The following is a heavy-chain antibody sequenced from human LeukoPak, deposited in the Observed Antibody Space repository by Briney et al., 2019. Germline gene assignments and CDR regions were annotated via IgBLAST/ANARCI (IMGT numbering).Heavy chain of an antibody. CDR3: ARESGSMRWFDP. D-gene: IGHD6-25*01. CDR2: INHSGST. CDR1: VGSFSGYS. Sequence: SETLSLTCAVYVGSFSGYSWNWIRQSPGKGLEWIGEINHSGSTNYNPSLKSRVSISLDKSKKQFSLNLSSVTAADTAVYYCARESGSMRWFDPWGQGTLVTVSS. V-gene: IGHV4-34*01. J-gene: IGHJ5*02.